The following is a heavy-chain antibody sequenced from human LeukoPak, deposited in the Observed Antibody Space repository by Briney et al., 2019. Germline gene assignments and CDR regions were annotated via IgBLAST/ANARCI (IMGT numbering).Heavy chain of an antibody. CDR1: GFTFSSYA. D-gene: IGHD3-22*01. CDR3: ARDPGYYDSRLPFFDY. Sequence: GGSLRLSCAASGFTFSSYAMHWVRQAPGKGLEWVAVISYDGSNKYYADSVKGRFAISRDNSKNTLYLQMNSLRAEDTAVYYCARDPGYYDSRLPFFDYWGQGTLVTVSS. CDR2: ISYDGSNK. V-gene: IGHV3-30*09. J-gene: IGHJ4*02.